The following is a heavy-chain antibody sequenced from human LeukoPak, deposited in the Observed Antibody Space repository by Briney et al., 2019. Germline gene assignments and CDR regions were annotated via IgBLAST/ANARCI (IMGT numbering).Heavy chain of an antibody. V-gene: IGHV4-4*07. D-gene: IGHD4-23*01. Sequence: KASETLSLTCTVSGGSISSYYWSWIRQPAGKGLEWIGRIYTSGSTNYNPSLKSRVSISIDTSKNQFSLKLSSVTAADTAVYYCARHPGGNPAFRFDYWGQGSLVTVSS. CDR2: IYTSGST. CDR3: ARHPGGNPAFRFDY. CDR1: GGSISSYY. J-gene: IGHJ4*02.